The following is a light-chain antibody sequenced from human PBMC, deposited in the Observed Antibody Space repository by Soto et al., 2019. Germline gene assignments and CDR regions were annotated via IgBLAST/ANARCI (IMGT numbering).Light chain of an antibody. V-gene: IGLV2-23*02. CDR2: EVN. J-gene: IGLJ7*01. Sequence: QSVLTQPASVSGSPGQSITISCTGTSSDVGSYNLVSWYQQHPGKAPKVMIYEVNKRPSGVSNRFSGSKSGNTASLTISGLQAEDEADYYCCSYAGSNTWGFGGGTQLTVL. CDR1: SSDVGSYNL. CDR3: CSYAGSNTWG.